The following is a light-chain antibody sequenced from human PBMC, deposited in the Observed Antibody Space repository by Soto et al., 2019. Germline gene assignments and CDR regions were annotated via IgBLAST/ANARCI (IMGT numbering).Light chain of an antibody. CDR1: SSDVGGYNY. Sequence: QSVLTQPASVSGSPGQSITISCTGTSSDVGGYNYVSWYQQHPGKAPKLMIYAVNNRPSGVSTRFSGSKSGNTASLTISGPQAEGEADYYCSSYTRSSLDVVGTGTKLTVL. CDR2: AVN. CDR3: SSYTRSSLDV. V-gene: IGLV2-14*01. J-gene: IGLJ1*01.